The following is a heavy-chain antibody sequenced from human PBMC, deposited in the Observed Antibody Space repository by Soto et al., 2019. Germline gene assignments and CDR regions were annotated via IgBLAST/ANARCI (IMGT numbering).Heavy chain of an antibody. Sequence: GASVKVSCKASGGTFSSYTISWVRQAPGQGLEWMGRIIPILGIANYAQKFQGRVTITADKSTSTAYMELSSLRSEDTAVYYCARGPGIAVAGNQYGYWGQGTQVTVSS. CDR3: ARGPGIAVAGNQYGY. D-gene: IGHD6-19*01. CDR1: GGTFSSYT. J-gene: IGHJ4*02. V-gene: IGHV1-69*02. CDR2: IIPILGIA.